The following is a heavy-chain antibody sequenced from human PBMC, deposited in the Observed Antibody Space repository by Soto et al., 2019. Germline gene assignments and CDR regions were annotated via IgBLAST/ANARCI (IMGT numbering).Heavy chain of an antibody. V-gene: IGHV4-39*01. CDR1: GGSISSSSYY. J-gene: IGHJ4*02. CDR3: ARPAVHSSGFTDY. Sequence: QLQLQESGPGLVKPSETLSLTCTVSGGSISSSSYYWGWIRQPPGKGLEWIGSISYSGSTYYNPSLNSLLTTSLHTSKNHSSLKLSSVTAAHPAVYSCARPAVHSSGFTDYWGQGTLVTVSS. D-gene: IGHD6-19*01. CDR2: ISYSGST.